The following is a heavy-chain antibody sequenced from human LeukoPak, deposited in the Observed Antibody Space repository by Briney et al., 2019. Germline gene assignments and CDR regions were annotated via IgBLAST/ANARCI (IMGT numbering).Heavy chain of an antibody. D-gene: IGHD5-18*01. Sequence: GGSLRLSCAASGFTFNNYWMHWVRQVPGKGLVWVSRIVGDGSTTAYADSVKGRFTISRDNAKNTLYLQVNSLRVQDTGVYYCAREGYKYGYAVGHDYWGQGILVTASS. V-gene: IGHV3-74*01. J-gene: IGHJ4*02. CDR1: GFTFNNYW. CDR2: IVGDGSTT. CDR3: AREGYKYGYAVGHDY.